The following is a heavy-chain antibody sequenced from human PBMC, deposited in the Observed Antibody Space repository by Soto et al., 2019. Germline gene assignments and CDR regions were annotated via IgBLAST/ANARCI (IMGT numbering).Heavy chain of an antibody. V-gene: IGHV3-30-3*01. Sequence: QVQLVESGGGVVQPGRSLRLSCAASGFTFSRYAMHWVRQAPGKGLEWVAVISYDGSNKYYADSVKGRFTISRDNSKNTLYLQMNSLRAEDTAVYYCARDLRVTFFGVALYYYYYGMDVWGQGTTVTVSS. J-gene: IGHJ6*02. CDR2: ISYDGSNK. CDR3: ARDLRVTFFGVALYYYYYGMDV. D-gene: IGHD3-3*01. CDR1: GFTFSRYA.